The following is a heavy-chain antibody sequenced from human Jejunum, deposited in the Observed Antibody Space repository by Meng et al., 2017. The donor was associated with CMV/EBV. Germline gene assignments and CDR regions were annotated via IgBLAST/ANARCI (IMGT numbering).Heavy chain of an antibody. CDR1: GFTFSNYT. V-gene: IGHV3-21*01. Sequence: SGFTFSNYTMNWVRQAPGKGLEWVSSISPRGNFMYYSDSVKGRFTISRDNAKNSLYLQMHSLRGDDTAVYYCARESMSRNYFDYWGQGMPVTVSS. J-gene: IGHJ4*02. D-gene: IGHD2/OR15-2a*01. CDR3: ARESMSRNYFDY. CDR2: ISPRGNFM.